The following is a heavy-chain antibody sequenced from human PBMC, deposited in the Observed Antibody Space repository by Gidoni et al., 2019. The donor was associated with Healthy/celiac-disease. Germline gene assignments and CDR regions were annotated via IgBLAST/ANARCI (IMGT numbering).Heavy chain of an antibody. J-gene: IGHJ4*02. CDR3: ARDMLAAADLFDS. V-gene: IGHV3-21*01. CDR1: GLHFSSSS. Sequence: EVQLVESGGGLVKPGGSLRLSCAASGLHFSSSSMNWVRQAPGKGLAWFSCISSSSSYIYYADSVKGRFTISRDNAKNSLYLQMTSLGAEDTAVYYCARDMLAAADLFDSWGQGTLVTVSS. D-gene: IGHD6-13*01. CDR2: ISSSSSYI.